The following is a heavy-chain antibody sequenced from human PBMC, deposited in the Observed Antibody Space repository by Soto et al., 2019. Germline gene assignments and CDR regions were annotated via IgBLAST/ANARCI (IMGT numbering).Heavy chain of an antibody. Sequence: PSETLSLTCTVSGGSISNYYWTWIRQPPGKGLEWIGYIYYSGSTNDNPSLKSRVTISVDTSKNQFSLKLSSVTAADTAVYYCANLPWADYRGILDPSSQGTLVTVSS. CDR1: GGSISNYY. D-gene: IGHD4-17*01. J-gene: IGHJ5*02. CDR3: ANLPWADYRGILDP. CDR2: IYYSGST. V-gene: IGHV4-59*01.